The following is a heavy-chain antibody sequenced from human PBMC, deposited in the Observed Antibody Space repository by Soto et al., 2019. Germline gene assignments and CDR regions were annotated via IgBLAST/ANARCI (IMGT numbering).Heavy chain of an antibody. D-gene: IGHD3-3*01. Sequence: SETLSLTCAVSGFSISSGGYSWSWIRQPPGKGLEWIGYIYHSGSTYYNPSLKSRVTISVDRSKNQFSLKLSSVTAADTAVYYCARGITIFGVVINWFDPWGQGTLVTVSS. V-gene: IGHV4-30-2*01. CDR1: GFSISSGGYS. J-gene: IGHJ5*02. CDR2: IYHSGST. CDR3: ARGITIFGVVINWFDP.